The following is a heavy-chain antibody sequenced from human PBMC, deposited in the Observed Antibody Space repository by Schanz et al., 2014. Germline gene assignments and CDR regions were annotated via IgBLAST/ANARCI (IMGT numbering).Heavy chain of an antibody. V-gene: IGHV1-18*01. CDR1: GYIFGSHG. CDR3: ARVHIATYHYNSPGAFDI. CDR2: INAHTGNT. J-gene: IGHJ3*02. D-gene: IGHD3-10*01. Sequence: QLMQSGSEVRKPGASVKVSCKASGYIFGSHGMTWVRHSPGQGPELMGWINAHTGNTQYAQKFQGRVNMTRDTVTTTVHLELTRLRTDDTAIYYCARVHIATYHYNSPGAFDIWGQGTRVAVSS.